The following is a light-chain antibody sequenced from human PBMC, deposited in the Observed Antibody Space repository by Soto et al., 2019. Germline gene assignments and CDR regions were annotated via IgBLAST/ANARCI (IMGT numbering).Light chain of an antibody. V-gene: IGLV1-40*01. CDR2: GNT. CDR3: QTYDSSLSGLYV. Sequence: QSVLTQPPSISGAPGQRVTISCTGSSSNIGAGSDVHWYHQLPGTAPKLLIYGNTNRPSGVPDRFSGSKSGTSASLAIAGLQTEDEVDYYCQTYDSSLSGLYVFGTGTKLTVL. J-gene: IGLJ1*01. CDR1: SSNIGAGSD.